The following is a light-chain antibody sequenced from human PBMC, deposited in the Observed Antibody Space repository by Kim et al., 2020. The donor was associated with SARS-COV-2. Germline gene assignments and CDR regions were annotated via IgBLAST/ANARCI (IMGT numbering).Light chain of an antibody. Sequence: QSALTQPASVSGSPGQSITISCTGTSSDIGAYNYVSWYHQNPCKAPKLIIYDVSNRPSGVSNRFSGSKSGDTASLTISGLQAEDEADYYCSSYTRSSTVVFGGGTQLTVL. CDR2: DVS. J-gene: IGLJ2*01. V-gene: IGLV2-14*03. CDR3: SSYTRSSTVV. CDR1: SSDIGAYNY.